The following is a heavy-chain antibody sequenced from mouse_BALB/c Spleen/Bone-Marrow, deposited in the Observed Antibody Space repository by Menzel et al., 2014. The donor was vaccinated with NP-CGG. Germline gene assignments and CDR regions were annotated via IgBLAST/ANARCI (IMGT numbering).Heavy chain of an antibody. V-gene: IGHV1-63*02. D-gene: IGHD4-1*01. Sequence: VPLQQSGAELVRLGTSVKISCKASGYTFTNYWLGWVKQRPGHGLEWIGDIYPGGGYTNYNEKFKGKATLTADTSSSTAYMQLSSLTSEDAAVYFCARRGTGVDYWGQGTSLTVSS. CDR3: ARRGTGVDY. CDR2: IYPGGGYT. J-gene: IGHJ2*02. CDR1: GYTFTNYW.